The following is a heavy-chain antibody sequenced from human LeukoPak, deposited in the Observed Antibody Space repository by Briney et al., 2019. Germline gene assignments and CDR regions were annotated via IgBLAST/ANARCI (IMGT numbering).Heavy chain of an antibody. V-gene: IGHV4/OR15-8*01. J-gene: IGHJ4*02. CDR1: DSSIDSTYR. Sequence: SETLSLTCDVADSSIDSTYRWNWVRQPPGKGLECNGEIHHDGRINYNPSLKGRVTLSVDKSKNQFSLRLNSVTAADTAMYYCARSHDHLWGNYPDYWDQGTLVTVSS. CDR3: ARSHDHLWGNYPDY. D-gene: IGHD3-16*02. CDR2: IHHDGRI.